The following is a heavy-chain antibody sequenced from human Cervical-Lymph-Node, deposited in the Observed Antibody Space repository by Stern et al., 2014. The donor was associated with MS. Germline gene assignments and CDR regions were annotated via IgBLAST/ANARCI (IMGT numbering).Heavy chain of an antibody. V-gene: IGHV3-33*01. CDR3: ARGNWNYEGMGY. J-gene: IGHJ4*02. CDR2: IWYDGNKK. CDR1: GFTFSNYG. Sequence: VQLVESGGGVVQPGRSLRLSCAASGFTFSNYGMHWVRQAPGKGLEWLAVIWYDGNKKYYADSLKGRFPISRDNSKNTLFLQMSSLTAEDTALYYCARGNWNYEGMGYWGQGTLVTVSS. D-gene: IGHD1-7*01.